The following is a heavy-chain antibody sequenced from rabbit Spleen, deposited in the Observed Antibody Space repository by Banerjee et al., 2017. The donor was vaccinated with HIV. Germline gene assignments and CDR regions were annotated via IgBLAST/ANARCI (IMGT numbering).Heavy chain of an antibody. D-gene: IGHD1-1*01. CDR2: IDTGSSGFT. V-gene: IGHV1S45*01. CDR1: GFSFSSYW. CDR3: AKDLTDVIGWNFGL. Sequence: QEQLEESGGDLVKPGGTLTLTCTASGFSFSSYWMSWVRQAPGKGLEWIVCIDTGSSGFTYFANWAKGRFTISKTSSTTVTLQMTSLTAADTATYFCAKDLTDVIGWNFGLWGPGTLVTVS. J-gene: IGHJ4*01.